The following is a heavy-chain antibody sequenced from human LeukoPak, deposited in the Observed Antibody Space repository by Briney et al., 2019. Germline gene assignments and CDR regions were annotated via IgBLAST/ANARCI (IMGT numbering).Heavy chain of an antibody. V-gene: IGHV3-30-3*01. Sequence: GGSLRLSCAASGFTFSSYAMHWVRQAPGKGLEWVAVISYDGSNKYYADSVKGRFTISRDNSKNTLYLQMNSLRAEDTAVYYCARDLGSIAVAGTAGYYYGMDVWGQGTTVTVSS. CDR3: ARDLGSIAVAGTAGYYYGMDV. CDR1: GFTFSSYA. CDR2: ISYDGSNK. D-gene: IGHD6-19*01. J-gene: IGHJ6*02.